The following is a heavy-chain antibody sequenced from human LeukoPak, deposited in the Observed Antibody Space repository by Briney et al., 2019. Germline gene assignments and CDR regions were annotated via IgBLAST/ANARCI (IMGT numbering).Heavy chain of an antibody. CDR1: GFNFRDYD. D-gene: IGHD4-11*01. CDR2: ISVSGATT. Sequence: GGTLRLSCAASGFNFRDYDMTWVRQAPRKGLECVASISVSGATTNYADSARGRFTISRDNSNKVTYLRMNSLRAEDTAAVYCARSINYSNYLLDSWGQGTRVTVSS. CDR3: ARSINYSNYLLDS. V-gene: IGHV3-23*01. J-gene: IGHJ4*02.